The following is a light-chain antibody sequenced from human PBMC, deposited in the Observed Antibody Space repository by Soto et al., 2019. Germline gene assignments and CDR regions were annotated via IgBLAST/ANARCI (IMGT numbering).Light chain of an antibody. CDR1: QSISSW. CDR2: KAS. Sequence: DIQMTQSPSTLSASVGDRVTITCRASQSISSWLAWYQQKPGKAPKLLIYKASSLESGVPSRFSGSGSGTDFTLTISNLQPDDFATYYCQQYNSYSYTFGQGTKLEIK. V-gene: IGKV1-5*03. J-gene: IGKJ2*01. CDR3: QQYNSYSYT.